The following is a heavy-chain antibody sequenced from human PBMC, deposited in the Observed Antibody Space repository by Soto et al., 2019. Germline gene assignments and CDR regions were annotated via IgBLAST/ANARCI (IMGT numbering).Heavy chain of an antibody. CDR2: IYHSGST. Sequence: TSETLSLTCAVSGGSISSSNWWSWVRQPPGKGLEWIGEIYHSGSTNYNPSLKSRVTMSVDKSKNQFSLKLSSVTAADTAVYYCARDNYGSGPKSGGMDVWGQGTTVTVSS. CDR1: GGSISSSNW. V-gene: IGHV4-4*02. D-gene: IGHD3-10*01. J-gene: IGHJ6*02. CDR3: ARDNYGSGPKSGGMDV.